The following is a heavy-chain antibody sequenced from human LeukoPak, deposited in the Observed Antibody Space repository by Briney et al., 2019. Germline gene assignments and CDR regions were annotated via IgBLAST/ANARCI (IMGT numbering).Heavy chain of an antibody. CDR2: ISWNSGSI. CDR1: GFTFDDYA. CDR3: AKGQRSGYSYGYAFDI. Sequence: GGSLRLSCAASGFTFDDYAMHWVRHAPGKGLEWVSGISWNSGSIGYADSVKGRFTISRDNAKNSLYLQMNSLRAEDTALYYCAKGQRSGYSYGYAFDIWGQGTMVTVSS. V-gene: IGHV3-9*01. D-gene: IGHD5-18*01. J-gene: IGHJ3*02.